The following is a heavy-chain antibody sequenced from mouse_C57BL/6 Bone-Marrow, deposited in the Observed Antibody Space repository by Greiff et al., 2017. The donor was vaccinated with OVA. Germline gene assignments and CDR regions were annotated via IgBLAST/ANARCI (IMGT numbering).Heavy chain of an antibody. CDR2: INPNNGGT. J-gene: IGHJ4*01. CDR1: GYTFTDYN. Sequence: DVKLQESGPELVKPGASVKMSCKASGYTFTDYNMHWVKQSHGKSLEWIGYINPNNGGTSSNQKFKGTATLTVNKSSSTAYMELRSLTSEDSAVYYCARWGYYGSSFYAMDYWGQGTSVTVSS. D-gene: IGHD1-1*01. CDR3: ARWGYYGSSFYAMDY. V-gene: IGHV1-22*01.